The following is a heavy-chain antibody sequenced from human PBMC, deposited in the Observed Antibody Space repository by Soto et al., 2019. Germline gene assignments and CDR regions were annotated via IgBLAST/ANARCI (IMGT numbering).Heavy chain of an antibody. CDR2: IYYSGST. Sequence: SETLSLTCSVFGGSISSYYWSWIRQPPGKGLEWIGYIYYSGSTNYNPSLKSRVTISVDTSKNQFSLKLSSVTAADTAVYYCARRYSSAFDIWGQGTMVTVSS. CDR3: ARRYSSAFDI. D-gene: IGHD6-13*01. J-gene: IGHJ3*02. V-gene: IGHV4-59*08. CDR1: GGSISSYY.